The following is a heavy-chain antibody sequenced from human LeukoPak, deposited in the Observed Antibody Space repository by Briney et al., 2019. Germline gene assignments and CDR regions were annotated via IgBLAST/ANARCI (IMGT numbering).Heavy chain of an antibody. CDR1: GFTFSDYS. D-gene: IGHD3-10*01. CDR2: ISGRSEAK. V-gene: IGHV3-48*02. Sequence: GGSLRLSCTASGFTFSDYSMKWGLQAPGKGLEWVSYISGRSEAKYYADSVKGRLTISRDNAKNSLYLQMNSLRDEDTAMYYCAKDYKYASDICGQETTVTVSS. J-gene: IGHJ3*02. CDR3: AKDYKYASDI.